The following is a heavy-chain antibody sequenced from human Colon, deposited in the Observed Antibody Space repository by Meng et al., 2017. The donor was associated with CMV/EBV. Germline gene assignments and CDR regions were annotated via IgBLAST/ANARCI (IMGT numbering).Heavy chain of an antibody. Sequence: ASVKVSCKASGYTFTDHYIHWVRQAPGQGLEWMRWINPNSGGTNYAQKFQGRVTMTRDTSINTAYMELSRLRSDDTAVYYCAREMATITRNHYYYYGMDVWGQGTTVTVSS. J-gene: IGHJ6*02. CDR3: AREMATITRNHYYYYGMDV. V-gene: IGHV1-2*02. CDR1: GYTFTDHY. CDR2: INPNSGGT. D-gene: IGHD5-24*01.